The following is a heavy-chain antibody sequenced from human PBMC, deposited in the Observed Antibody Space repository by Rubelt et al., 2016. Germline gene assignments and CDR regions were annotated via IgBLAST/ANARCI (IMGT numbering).Heavy chain of an antibody. CDR1: GYTFTRNG. D-gene: IGHD4-11*01. CDR2: ISTNSGDT. Sequence: QVQLVQSGAEVKKPGASVKVSCKPSGYTFTRNGVSWVRQAPGQGLEWLGWISTNSGDTNYEQKLQGKVTLNTDTSTSTVYMEMRSLTSDDTAVYYCARDRDYMLDYWGQGTLITVSS. J-gene: IGHJ4*02. CDR3: ARDRDYMLDY. V-gene: IGHV1-18*01.